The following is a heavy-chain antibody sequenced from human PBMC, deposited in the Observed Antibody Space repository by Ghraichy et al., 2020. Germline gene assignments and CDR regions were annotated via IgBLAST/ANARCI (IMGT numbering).Heavy chain of an antibody. CDR1: GGSISSYY. CDR2: IYYSGST. Sequence: SQTLSLTCTVSGGSISSYYWSWIRQPPGKGLEWIGHIYYSGSTNYNPSLKSRVTISVDTSKNQFSLKLSSVTAADTAVYYCARDGTHYDILTGYQIVGYFDYWGQGTLVTVSS. D-gene: IGHD3-9*01. J-gene: IGHJ4*02. CDR3: ARDGTHYDILTGYQIVGYFDY. V-gene: IGHV4-59*01.